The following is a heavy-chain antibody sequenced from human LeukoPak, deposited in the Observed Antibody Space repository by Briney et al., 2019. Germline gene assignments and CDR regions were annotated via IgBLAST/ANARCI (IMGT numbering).Heavy chain of an antibody. V-gene: IGHV3-33*01. J-gene: IGHJ2*01. CDR2: IWYDGSNK. Sequence: PGGSLRLSCAASGFTFSSYGMHWVRQAPGKGLEWVAVIWYDGSNKYYADSVKGRFTISRDNSKNTLYLQMNSLRAEDTAVYYCARASTGYWYFDLWGRGTLVSVSS. CDR3: ARASTGYWYFDL. D-gene: IGHD3-3*02. CDR1: GFTFSSYG.